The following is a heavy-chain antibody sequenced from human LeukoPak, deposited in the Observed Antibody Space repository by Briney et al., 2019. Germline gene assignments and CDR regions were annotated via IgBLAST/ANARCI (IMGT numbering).Heavy chain of an antibody. D-gene: IGHD3-10*01. Sequence: GGSLRLSCAASGFTFSSYGMSWVRQAPGKGLEWVSTISGSGGRTYYVDYVKGGFTISRDNSKNTVYLQMKSVRAEDTAVYHCAKKLSGYYGSGSTYDYWGQGTLVTVSS. CDR3: AKKLSGYYGSGSTYDY. CDR2: ISGSGGRT. V-gene: IGHV3-23*01. J-gene: IGHJ4*02. CDR1: GFTFSSYG.